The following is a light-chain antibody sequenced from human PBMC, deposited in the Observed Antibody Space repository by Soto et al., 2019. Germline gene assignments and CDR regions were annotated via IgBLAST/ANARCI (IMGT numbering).Light chain of an antibody. CDR2: AAS. J-gene: IGKJ3*01. CDR1: QSVSSSY. Sequence: EIVLTQSPGXXSLSPGERATXSXRASQSVSSSYLAWYQQKPGQAPRLLIYAASTRATGIPDRFSGSGSGTDFTLTISRLEPEDFAVYYCQQYGSSLFTFGPGTKVDIK. V-gene: IGKV3-20*01. CDR3: QQYGSSLFT.